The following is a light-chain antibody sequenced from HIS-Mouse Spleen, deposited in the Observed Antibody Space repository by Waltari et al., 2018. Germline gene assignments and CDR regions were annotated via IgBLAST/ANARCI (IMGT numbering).Light chain of an antibody. CDR2: EDN. J-gene: IGLJ2*01. CDR1: SGSIASND. CDR3: QSYDSSNHVV. V-gene: IGLV6-57*02. Sequence: NFMLTQPHSVSESPGKTVTISCTGSSGSIASNDAQWSQQRPGSAPTTVIYEDNQRPSGVPDRFSGSIDSSSNSASLTISGLKTEDEADYYCQSYDSSNHVVFGGGTKLTVL.